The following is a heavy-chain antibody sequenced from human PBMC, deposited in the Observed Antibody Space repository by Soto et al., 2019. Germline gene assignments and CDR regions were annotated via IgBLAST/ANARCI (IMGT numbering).Heavy chain of an antibody. V-gene: IGHV4-59*11. Sequence: KPSETLSLTCTVSGGSISSHYWSWVRQAPGKGLEWIGHIYYRGSTTYNPSLRSRSTISVDTSNNQFSLKLNSVTTADTAVYYCARDGREASGMDVWGQGTKVTV. J-gene: IGHJ6*02. CDR3: ARDGREASGMDV. CDR1: GGSISSHY. CDR2: IYYRGST. D-gene: IGHD1-26*01.